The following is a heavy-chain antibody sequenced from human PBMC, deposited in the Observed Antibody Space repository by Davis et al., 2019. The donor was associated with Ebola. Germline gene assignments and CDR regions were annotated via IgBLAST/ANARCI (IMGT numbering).Heavy chain of an antibody. CDR3: ARGLSGSYYDWFDP. CDR1: GYTFTNYG. J-gene: IGHJ5*02. V-gene: IGHV1-18*04. D-gene: IGHD1-26*01. CDR2: INPHNGNT. Sequence: ASVKVSCKASGYTFTNYGITWVRQAPGQGLEWMGWINPHNGNTNYAQNVQGRVTMTTDTSTSTAYMERRSLRSDDTAVYYCARGLSGSYYDWFDPWGQGTLVTVSS.